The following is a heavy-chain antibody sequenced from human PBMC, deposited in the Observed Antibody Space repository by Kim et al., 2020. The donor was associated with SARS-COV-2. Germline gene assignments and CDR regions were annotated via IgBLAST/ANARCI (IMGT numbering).Heavy chain of an antibody. CDR1: GGSFSGYY. CDR3: ARGAGSGSSY. V-gene: IGHV4-34*01. CDR2: INHSGST. Sequence: SETLSLTCAVYGGSFSGYYWSWIRQPPGKGLEWIGEINHSGSTNYNPSLKSRVTISVDTSKNQFSLKLSSVTAADTAVYYCARGAGSGSSYWGQGTLVTVSS. J-gene: IGHJ1*01. D-gene: IGHD3-10*01.